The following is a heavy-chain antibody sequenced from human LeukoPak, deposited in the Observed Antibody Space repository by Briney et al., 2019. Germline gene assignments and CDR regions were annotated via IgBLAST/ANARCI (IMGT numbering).Heavy chain of an antibody. CDR1: GFTFSSYR. J-gene: IGHJ4*02. Sequence: GGSLRLSCATSGFTFSSYRMSWVRQTPGKGLEWLSYITQTGGTIYYADSVKGRFTISRDNAKNSLYLQINSLRAEDTAIYYCARVNYVSSGWGAPFDCWGQGTLITVSS. CDR3: ARVNYVSSGWGAPFDC. CDR2: ITQTGGTI. V-gene: IGHV3-48*04. D-gene: IGHD1-7*01.